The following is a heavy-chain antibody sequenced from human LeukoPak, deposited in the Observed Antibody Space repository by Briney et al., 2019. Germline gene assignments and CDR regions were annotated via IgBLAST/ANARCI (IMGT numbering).Heavy chain of an antibody. CDR2: IKQDGSEK. D-gene: IGHD2-15*01. V-gene: IGHV3-7*01. J-gene: IGHJ4*02. Sequence: GGSLRLSCAASGFTFSTYWMSWVRQAPGKGLEWVANIKQDGSEKYYVDSVKGRFTISRDNAKNSLYLQMNSLRAEDTAVYAREGGYCYGASCRFFDSWGQGTLLTVSS. CDR1: GFTFSTYW. CDR3: EGGYCYGASCRFFDS.